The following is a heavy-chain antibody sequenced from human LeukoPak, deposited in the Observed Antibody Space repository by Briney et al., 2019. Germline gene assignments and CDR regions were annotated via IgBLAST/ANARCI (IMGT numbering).Heavy chain of an antibody. CDR1: GYTFTDYY. D-gene: IGHD5-18*01. CDR3: AYQFQRGYRLTYLDI. CDR2: VDPEDGET. J-gene: IGHJ3*02. Sequence: ASLKVSCKVSGYTFTDYYMHWVQQAPGKGLEWMGLVDPEDGETIYAGKFQGRVTITADTSTDTAYMELSSLRAEDTAVYYCAYQFQRGYRLTYLDIWGQGTMVTVSS. V-gene: IGHV1-69-2*01.